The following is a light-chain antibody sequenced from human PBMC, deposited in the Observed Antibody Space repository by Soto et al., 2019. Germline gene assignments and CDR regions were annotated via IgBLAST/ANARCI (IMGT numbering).Light chain of an antibody. CDR1: QSVSNN. CDR3: QQYNSWPLT. J-gene: IGKJ4*01. Sequence: EIVMTQSPATLSVSPGEGATLSCKASQSVSNNLAWYQQRPGQAPRLLRYSASTRATGIPARFSGSGSGTEFTLTISSLQSEDFAVYYCQQYNSWPLTFGGGTKVEIK. CDR2: SAS. V-gene: IGKV3-15*01.